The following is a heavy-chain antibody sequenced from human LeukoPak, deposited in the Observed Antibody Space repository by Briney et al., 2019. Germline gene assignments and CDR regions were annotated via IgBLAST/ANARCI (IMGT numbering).Heavy chain of an antibody. Sequence: GGSLRLSCAASGFTFSSYGMHWVRQAPGKGLEWVAVIWYDGSNKYYADSVKGRFTISRDNSKNTLYLQMNSLRAEDTAVYYCAKDLIMITFGEGGFDYWGQGTLVTVSS. CDR3: AKDLIMITFGEGGFDY. V-gene: IGHV3-33*06. CDR1: GFTFSSYG. D-gene: IGHD3-16*01. J-gene: IGHJ4*02. CDR2: IWYDGSNK.